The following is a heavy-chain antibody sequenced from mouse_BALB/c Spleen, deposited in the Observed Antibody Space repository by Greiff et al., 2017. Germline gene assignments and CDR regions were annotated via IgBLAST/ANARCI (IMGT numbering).Heavy chain of an antibody. Sequence: EVQGVESGGGLVKPGGSLKLSCAASGFTFSDYYMYWVRQTPEKRLEWVATISDGGSYTYYPDSVKGRFTISRDNAKNNLYLQMSSLKSEDTAMYYCARGGAYGNSLYYAMDYWGQGTSVTVSS. CDR1: GFTFSDYY. CDR3: ARGGAYGNSLYYAMDY. CDR2: ISDGGSYT. D-gene: IGHD2-1*01. V-gene: IGHV5-4*02. J-gene: IGHJ4*01.